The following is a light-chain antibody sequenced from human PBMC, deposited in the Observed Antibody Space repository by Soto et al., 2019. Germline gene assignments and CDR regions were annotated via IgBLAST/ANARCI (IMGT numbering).Light chain of an antibody. CDR3: QQYDTSPPRYT. J-gene: IGKJ2*01. Sequence: EIVLTQSPGTLSLSPGESATLSCRASQSLNSNFLAWYQQTPGQAPRLLVYAASSRATGIPDRFSGSASGTVFTLTISRLEPEDFAVYYCQQYDTSPPRYTFGQGTKLEIK. V-gene: IGKV3-20*01. CDR2: AAS. CDR1: QSLNSNF.